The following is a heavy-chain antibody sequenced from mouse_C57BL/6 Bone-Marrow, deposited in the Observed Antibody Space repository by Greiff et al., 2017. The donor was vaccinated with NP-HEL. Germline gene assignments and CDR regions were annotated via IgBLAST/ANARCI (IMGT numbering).Heavy chain of an antibody. Sequence: EVKLVESVAELVRPGASVKLSCTASGFNIKNTYMHWVKQRPEQGLEWIGRIDPANGNTKYAPKFQGKATITADTSSNTAYLQLSSLTSEDTAIYYCARYPLYSNYRYFDCWGQGTTLTVSS. D-gene: IGHD2-5*01. J-gene: IGHJ2*01. V-gene: IGHV14-3*01. CDR2: IDPANGNT. CDR1: GFNIKNTY. CDR3: ARYPLYSNYRYFDC.